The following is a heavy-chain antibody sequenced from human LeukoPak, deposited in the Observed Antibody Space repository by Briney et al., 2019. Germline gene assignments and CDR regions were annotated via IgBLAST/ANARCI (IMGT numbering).Heavy chain of an antibody. CDR1: VVTFSSYS. CDR2: ISGSSSFI. Sequence: GGSLRLSCAAPVVTFSSYSMNSVRQAPGKGLEWVSSISGSSSFIYYADSVRGRFTISRDNAKNSLYLQMDSLRAEDTAVYYCARRPIASTDYYYFLDVWGKGTTVTVSS. V-gene: IGHV3-21*01. CDR3: ARRPIASTDYYYFLDV. J-gene: IGHJ6*03. D-gene: IGHD6-13*01.